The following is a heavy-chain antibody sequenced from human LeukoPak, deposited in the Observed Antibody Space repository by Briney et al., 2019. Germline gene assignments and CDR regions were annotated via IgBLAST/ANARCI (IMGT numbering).Heavy chain of an antibody. Sequence: SETLSLTCTVSGGSISSSSYYWGWIRQPPGKGLEWIGYIYHSGSTYYNPSLKSRVTISVDRSKNQFSLKLSSVTAADTAVYYCARGLGYEALNWFDPWGQGTLVTVSS. V-gene: IGHV4-39*07. J-gene: IGHJ5*02. CDR1: GGSISSSSYY. D-gene: IGHD2-2*01. CDR2: IYHSGST. CDR3: ARGLGYEALNWFDP.